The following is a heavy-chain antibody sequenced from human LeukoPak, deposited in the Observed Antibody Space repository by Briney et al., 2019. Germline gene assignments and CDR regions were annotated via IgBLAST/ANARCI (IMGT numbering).Heavy chain of an antibody. D-gene: IGHD4-17*01. CDR1: GYTFTSYY. Sequence: ASVKVSCKASGYTFTSYYMHWVRQAPGQGLEWMGIINPSGGSTSYAQKFQGRVTMTRDTSTSTVYMELSSLRSEDAAVYYCAGDYGDYRLDYWGQGTLVTVSS. CDR3: AGDYGDYRLDY. V-gene: IGHV1-46*01. J-gene: IGHJ4*02. CDR2: INPSGGST.